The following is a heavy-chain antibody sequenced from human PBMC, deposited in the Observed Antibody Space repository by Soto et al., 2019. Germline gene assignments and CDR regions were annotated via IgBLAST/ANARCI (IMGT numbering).Heavy chain of an antibody. CDR2: IWYDGSNK. CDR1: GFTFSSYG. J-gene: IGHJ4*02. CDR3: ARGSPRNTDFDY. Sequence: QVQLVESGGGVVQPGRSLRLSCAASGFTFSSYGMQWVRQAPGKGLEWVAVIWYDGSNKYYADSVKGRFTISRDNSKNTLYLQMNSLRAEDTAVYYCARGSPRNTDFDYWGQGTLVTVSS. D-gene: IGHD1-1*01. V-gene: IGHV3-33*01.